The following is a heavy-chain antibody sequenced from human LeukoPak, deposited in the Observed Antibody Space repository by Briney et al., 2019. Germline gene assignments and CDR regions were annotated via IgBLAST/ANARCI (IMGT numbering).Heavy chain of an antibody. J-gene: IGHJ3*02. CDR3: AISVVQDAFDI. Sequence: KPGGSLRLSCAASGFTFSDYYMSWIRQAPGKGLEWVSYISSSGSNIYYADSVKGRFTISRDNAKNSLYLQMNSLRAEDTAVYYCAISVVQDAFDIWGQGTMVTVSS. V-gene: IGHV3-11*04. CDR2: ISSSGSNI. D-gene: IGHD1-1*01. CDR1: GFTFSDYY.